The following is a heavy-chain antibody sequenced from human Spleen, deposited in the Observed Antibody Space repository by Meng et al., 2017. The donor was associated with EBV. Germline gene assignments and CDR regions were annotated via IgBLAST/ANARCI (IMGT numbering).Heavy chain of an antibody. J-gene: IGHJ4*02. CDR3: ASNIKVPRY. CDR1: GGSFSDYY. D-gene: IGHD2/OR15-2a*01. CDR2: INHSGIT. Sequence: QVELQQWGAGPLKPSETLSLTCAAYGGSFSDYYWTWIRQPPGMGLEWIGEINHSGITSYNPSLRSRVTISVDTSKNQFSLKLTSVTAADTAVYYCASNIKVPRYWGQGTLVTVSS. V-gene: IGHV4-34*01.